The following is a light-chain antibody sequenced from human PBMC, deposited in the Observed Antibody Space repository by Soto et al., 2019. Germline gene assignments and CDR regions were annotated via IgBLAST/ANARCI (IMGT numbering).Light chain of an antibody. J-gene: IGKJ4*01. CDR1: QGIIYR. CDR3: QQYYDLPLT. Sequence: DIQMTQSQSSLSASLGDRVTFPCQASQGIIYRLNWYQQKPGKAPNLLICDASNLETGVPSRFSGSGSGTDFTLTISGLQPEDIATYYCQQYYDLPLTFGGGTRVEIK. CDR2: DAS. V-gene: IGKV1-33*01.